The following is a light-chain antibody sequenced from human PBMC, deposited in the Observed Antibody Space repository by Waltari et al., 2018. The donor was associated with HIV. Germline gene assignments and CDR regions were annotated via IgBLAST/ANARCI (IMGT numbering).Light chain of an antibody. V-gene: IGKV3D-20*02. CDR3: QQRSNWPPGLT. CDR2: GVS. CDR1: QSVSSGY. J-gene: IGKJ4*01. Sequence: EIVLTQSPGTLSLSPGDRVTLSCRASQSVSSGYLAWYQQKPGQAPRLLIYGVSSRATGISDRFSGSGFGTDFTLTISRLEPEDFAVYYCQQRSNWPPGLTFGGGTKVEIK.